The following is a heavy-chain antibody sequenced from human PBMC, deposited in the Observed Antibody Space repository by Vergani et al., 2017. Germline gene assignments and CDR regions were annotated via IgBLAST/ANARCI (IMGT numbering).Heavy chain of an antibody. CDR1: GGSFSGYY. J-gene: IGHJ4*02. D-gene: IGHD5-18*01. V-gene: IGHV4-34*01. Sequence: QVQLQESGPGLVKPSETLSLTCAVYGGSFSGYYWSWIRQPPGKGLEWIGEINHSGSTNYNPSLKSRVTISVDTSKNQFSLKLSSVTAADTAVYYCASLGEYSWPFDYWGQGTLVTVSS. CDR3: ASLGEYSWPFDY. CDR2: INHSGST.